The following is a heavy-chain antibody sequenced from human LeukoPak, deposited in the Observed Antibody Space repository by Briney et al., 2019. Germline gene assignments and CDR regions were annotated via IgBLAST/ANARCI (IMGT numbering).Heavy chain of an antibody. CDR2: IYSGGST. Sequence: GGSLRLSCAASGFTVSSNYMSWVRQAPGKGLDWVSVIYSGGSTYYADSVKGRFTISRDNAKNSLYLQMNSLRAEDTAVYYCARVVATINYYYYYYMDVWGKGTTVTVSS. J-gene: IGHJ6*03. D-gene: IGHD5-12*01. CDR1: GFTVSSNY. V-gene: IGHV3-66*01. CDR3: ARVVATINYYYYYYMDV.